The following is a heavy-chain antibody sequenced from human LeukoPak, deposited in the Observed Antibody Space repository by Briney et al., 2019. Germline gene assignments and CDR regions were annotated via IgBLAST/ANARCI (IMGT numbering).Heavy chain of an antibody. CDR1: GGSISSGGYY. V-gene: IGHV4-31*03. CDR3: ARDPGGYSGYDVSWFDP. Sequence: PLQTLSLTCTVSGGSISSGGYYWSWIRQHPGKGLEWIGYIYYSGSTYYNPSLKSRVTISVDTSKNQFSLKLSSVTAADTAVYYCARDPGGYSGYDVSWFDPWGQGTLVTVSS. J-gene: IGHJ5*02. CDR2: IYYSGST. D-gene: IGHD5-12*01.